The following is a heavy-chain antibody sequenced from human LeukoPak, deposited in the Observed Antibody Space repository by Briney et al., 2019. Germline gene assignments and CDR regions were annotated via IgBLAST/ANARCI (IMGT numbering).Heavy chain of an antibody. CDR3: ARGWDRGYSYGFNYYYYGMDV. D-gene: IGHD5-18*01. J-gene: IGHJ6*02. Sequence: GGSLRLSCAASGFTFSDYYMSWIRQAPGKGLEWVSYISSSGSTIYYADSVKGRFTISRDNAKNSLYLQMYSLRAEDTAVYYCARGWDRGYSYGFNYYYYGMDVWGQGTTVTVSS. CDR1: GFTFSDYY. V-gene: IGHV3-11*01. CDR2: ISSSGSTI.